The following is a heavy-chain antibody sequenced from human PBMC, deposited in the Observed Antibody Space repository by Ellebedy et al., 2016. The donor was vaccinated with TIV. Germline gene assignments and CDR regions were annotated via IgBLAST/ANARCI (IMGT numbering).Heavy chain of an antibody. CDR2: IWYDGINK. D-gene: IGHD2-2*01. Sequence: GESLKISCAASGFTFSSYAMHWVRQAPGKGLEWVSVIWYDGINKYYADSVKGRFTISRDNSKNMLFLQMNSLRAEDTALYYCARGFMPDYWGQGTLVTVSS. V-gene: IGHV3-33*01. CDR3: ARGFMPDY. J-gene: IGHJ4*02. CDR1: GFTFSSYA.